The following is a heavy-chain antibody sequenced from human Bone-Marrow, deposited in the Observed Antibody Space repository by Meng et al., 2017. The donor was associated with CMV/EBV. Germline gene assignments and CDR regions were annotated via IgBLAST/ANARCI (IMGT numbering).Heavy chain of an antibody. J-gene: IGHJ4*02. CDR2: IKHDGTEK. Sequence: GGSLRLSCVASGFTFREYWMTWVRQAPGKGLEWVATIKHDGTEKFYAGSVKGRFTVSRDNAKNSHSLQVYSMMGEDTAVYYCVKGEWLDNWGQGTLVTVSS. CDR1: GFTFREYW. V-gene: IGHV3-7*01. CDR3: VKGEWLDN. D-gene: IGHD6-19*01.